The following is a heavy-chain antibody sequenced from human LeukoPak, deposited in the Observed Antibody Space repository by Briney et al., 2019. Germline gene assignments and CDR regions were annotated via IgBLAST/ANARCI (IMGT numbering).Heavy chain of an antibody. D-gene: IGHD5-18*01. V-gene: IGHV4-34*01. Sequence: SETLSLTCAVYGGSFSGYYWSWIRQPPGKGLEWIGEINHSGSTNYNPSLKSRVTISVDTSKNQFPLKLSSVTAADTAVYYCARGPRGYSYGYFDYWGQGTLVTVSS. CDR2: INHSGST. J-gene: IGHJ4*02. CDR1: GGSFSGYY. CDR3: ARGPRGYSYGYFDY.